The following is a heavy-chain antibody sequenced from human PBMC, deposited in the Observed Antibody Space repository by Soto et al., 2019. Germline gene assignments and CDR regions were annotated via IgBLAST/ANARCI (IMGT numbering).Heavy chain of an antibody. J-gene: IGHJ4*02. CDR2: IYHSGST. CDR3: ARVRGYSYGYMDY. CDR1: GGSISSGGYS. D-gene: IGHD5-18*01. Sequence: QLQLQESGSGLVKPSQTLSLTCAVSGGSISSGGYSWSWIRQPPGKGLEWIGYIYHSGSTYYNPSLKSRVTIAVDRSKNQFSLKLSSVTAADTAVYYCARVRGYSYGYMDYWGQGTLVTVSS. V-gene: IGHV4-30-2*01.